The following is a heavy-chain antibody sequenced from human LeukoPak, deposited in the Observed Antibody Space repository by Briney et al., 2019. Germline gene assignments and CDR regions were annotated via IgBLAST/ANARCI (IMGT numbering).Heavy chain of an antibody. D-gene: IGHD4-17*01. CDR2: ISSSSTNI. J-gene: IGHJ4*02. V-gene: IGHV3-48*01. Sequence: GGSLRLSCAASGFTFSSYTMNWVRQAPGKGLEWVSYISSSSTNIYYADSVKGRFTISRDNAKNPLYLQMNSLRAEDTAVYYCARVGDDYGDYPIDYWGQGTLVTVSS. CDR3: ARVGDDYGDYPIDY. CDR1: GFTFSSYT.